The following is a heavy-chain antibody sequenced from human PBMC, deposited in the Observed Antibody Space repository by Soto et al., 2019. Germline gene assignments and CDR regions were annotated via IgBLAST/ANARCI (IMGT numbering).Heavy chain of an antibody. CDR3: ARRARPDFYYMDV. J-gene: IGHJ6*03. CDR1: GFTFSTYW. D-gene: IGHD6-6*01. V-gene: IGHV3-64*01. Sequence: GGSLRLSCAASGFTFSTYWVQWVRQVPGEGLMWVSSISSNGVGTYYAKSVQGRFTISRDNSKNTVYLQMGSLRPEDMAVYYCARRARPDFYYMDVWGKGTTVTVSS. CDR2: ISSNGVGT.